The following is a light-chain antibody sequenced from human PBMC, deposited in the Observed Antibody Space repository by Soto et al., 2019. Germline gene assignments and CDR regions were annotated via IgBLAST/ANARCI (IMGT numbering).Light chain of an antibody. J-gene: IGLJ1*01. V-gene: IGLV2-23*01. CDR2: DGN. CDR1: SSDVGSYNL. Sequence: QSVLTQPASVSGSPGQSITISCSGTSSDVGSYNLVSWYQQHPGKAPKFMIYDGNKRPSGVSFRFSGSKSGNMASLTISDLQAEDEADYYCCSYAGHSNYVFGTGTKLTVL. CDR3: CSYAGHSNYV.